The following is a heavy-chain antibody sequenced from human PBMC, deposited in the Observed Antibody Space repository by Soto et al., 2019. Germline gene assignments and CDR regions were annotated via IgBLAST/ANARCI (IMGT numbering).Heavy chain of an antibody. CDR1: GFTFRIYN. CDR2: ISSSSSTI. CDR3: ARDNMAY. J-gene: IGHJ4*02. D-gene: IGHD3-10*01. V-gene: IGHV3-48*02. Sequence: EVQLVESGGGLVQPGGSLRLSCAASGFTFRIYNMNWVRQAPGKGLEWISYISSSSSTIYYADSVKGRFTISRDNAKNSLNLQMNSLRDEDTAVYYCARDNMAYWGQGTLVTVSS.